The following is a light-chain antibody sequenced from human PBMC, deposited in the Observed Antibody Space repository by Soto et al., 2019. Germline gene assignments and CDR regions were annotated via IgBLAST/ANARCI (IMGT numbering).Light chain of an antibody. J-gene: IGKJ3*01. V-gene: IGKV3-20*01. CDR2: GAS. CDR1: QSVSSTY. CDR3: QQYGSSPFT. Sequence: EIVLTQSPGTLSLSPGERATLSCRASQSVSSTYLAWYQQKPGQAPRLLIYGASSRATGIPDRFSGSGSGTDFTLTISRLEAEHFAVYYCQQYGSSPFTFGPGTKVDIK.